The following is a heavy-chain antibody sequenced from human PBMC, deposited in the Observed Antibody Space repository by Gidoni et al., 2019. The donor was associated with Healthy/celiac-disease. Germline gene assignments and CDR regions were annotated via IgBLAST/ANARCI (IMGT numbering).Heavy chain of an antibody. CDR2: IRSKAYGGTT. CDR3: TRSDIVLMVYAIVPGAMDV. Sequence: EVQLVESGGGLVQPGRSLRLSCTASGFTLGDYAMSWVRQAPGKGLEWVGFIRSKAYGGTTEYAASVKGRFTISRDDSKSIAYLQMNSLKTEDTAVYYCTRSDIVLMVYAIVPGAMDVWGQGTTVTVSS. J-gene: IGHJ6*02. V-gene: IGHV3-49*04. CDR1: GFTLGDYA. D-gene: IGHD2-8*01.